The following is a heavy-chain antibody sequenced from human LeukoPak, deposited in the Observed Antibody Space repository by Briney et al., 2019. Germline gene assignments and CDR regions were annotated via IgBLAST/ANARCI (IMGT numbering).Heavy chain of an antibody. Sequence: SETLSLTCTVSGGSISSYYWSWIRQPPGKGLEWIGYIYYSGSTNYNPSLKSRVTISVDTSKNQFSLKLSSVTAADTAVYYCASTFTLTGEPPTPGGFDYWGQGTPVTVSS. V-gene: IGHV4-59*01. CDR2: IYYSGST. J-gene: IGHJ4*02. CDR3: ASTFTLTGEPPTPGGFDY. D-gene: IGHD7-27*01. CDR1: GGSISSYY.